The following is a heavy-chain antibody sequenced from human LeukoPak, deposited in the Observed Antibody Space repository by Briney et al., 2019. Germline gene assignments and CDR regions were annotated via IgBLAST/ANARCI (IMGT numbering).Heavy chain of an antibody. J-gene: IGHJ4*02. V-gene: IGHV3-30*02. CDR1: GFIFSSYG. CDR3: AKDLYSSSWYYFDY. D-gene: IGHD6-13*01. Sequence: GGSLRLSCAASGFIFSSYGMHWVRQAPGKGLEWLAFVRYDGKSKYYADSVEGRFTISRDNSKNTLYLQMNSLRAEDTAVYYCAKDLYSSSWYYFDYWGQGTLVTVSS. CDR2: VRYDGKSK.